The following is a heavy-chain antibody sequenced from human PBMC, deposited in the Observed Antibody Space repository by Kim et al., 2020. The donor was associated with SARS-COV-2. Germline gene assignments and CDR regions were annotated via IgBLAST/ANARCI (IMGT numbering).Heavy chain of an antibody. J-gene: IGHJ6*02. CDR3: ARDHTVTTFYYYYYGMDV. CDR2: INHSGST. Sequence: QPPGKGLEWIGKINHSGSTNYTPSLKSRVTLSVDTSKNQFSLNLSSVTAADTAVYYCARDHTVTTFYYYYYGMDVWGQGTTVTVSS. D-gene: IGHD4-4*01. V-gene: IGHV4-34*01.